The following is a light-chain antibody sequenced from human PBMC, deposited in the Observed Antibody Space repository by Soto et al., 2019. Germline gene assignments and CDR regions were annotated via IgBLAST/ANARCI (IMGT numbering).Light chain of an antibody. CDR2: EVS. J-gene: IGLJ2*01. CDR1: SSDVGGYNY. CDR3: SSYRNINTVV. V-gene: IGLV2-14*01. Sequence: QSALTQPASVSGSPGQSITISCTGTSSDVGGYNYVSWYQQHPGKAPKLMIYEVSNRPSGVSNRFSGSKSGNTASLTISGRQAEDEADYYCSSYRNINTVVFGGGTKLTVL.